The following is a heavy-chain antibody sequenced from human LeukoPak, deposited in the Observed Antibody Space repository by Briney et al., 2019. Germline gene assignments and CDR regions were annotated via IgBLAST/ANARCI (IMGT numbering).Heavy chain of an antibody. CDR2: MNPNSGNT. CDR1: GYTFTSYD. CDR3: ARGGTTCSSTGCFYMSNWFDP. J-gene: IGHJ5*02. D-gene: IGHD2-2*01. Sequence: ASVKVSCKASGYTFTSYDINWVRQATGQGLEWMGWMNPNSGNTGYAQKFQGRVTMTRNTSISTAYMELSSLRSEDTAVYYCARGGTTCSSTGCFYMSNWFDPWGQGTLVTVSS. V-gene: IGHV1-8*01.